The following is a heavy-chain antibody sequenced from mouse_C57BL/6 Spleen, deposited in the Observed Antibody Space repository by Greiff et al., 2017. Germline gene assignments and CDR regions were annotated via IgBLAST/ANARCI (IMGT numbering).Heavy chain of an antibody. D-gene: IGHD2-4*01. V-gene: IGHV1-59*01. Sequence: VQLQQSGAELVRPGTSVKLSCKASGYTFTSYWMHWVKQRPGQGLEWIGVIDPSDSYTNYNQKFKGKATLTVDTSSSTAYMQLSSLTSEDSAVYYCARLSLYYFDYWGQGTLVTVSA. CDR3: ARLSLYYFDY. CDR1: GYTFTSYW. CDR2: IDPSDSYT. J-gene: IGHJ3*01.